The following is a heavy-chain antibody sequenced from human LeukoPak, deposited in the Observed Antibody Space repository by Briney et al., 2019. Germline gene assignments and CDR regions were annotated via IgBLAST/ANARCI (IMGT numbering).Heavy chain of an antibody. Sequence: SVRVSCKASGDTFSIYAISWVRQAPGQGLEWMGRIIPIFGTANYAQKFQGRVTITTDVSTSTAYMELSSLRSEDTSVYYCAGNIVGPTRTFDPWGQGTLVTVSS. V-gene: IGHV1-69*05. CDR2: IIPIFGTA. J-gene: IGHJ5*02. CDR3: AGNIVGPTRTFDP. D-gene: IGHD1-26*01. CDR1: GDTFSIYA.